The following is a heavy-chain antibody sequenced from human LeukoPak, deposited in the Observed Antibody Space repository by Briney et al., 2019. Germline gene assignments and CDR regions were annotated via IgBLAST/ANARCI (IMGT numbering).Heavy chain of an antibody. D-gene: IGHD3-3*01. V-gene: IGHV3-21*01. Sequence: GGSLRLSCAASGFTFSSYSMNWVRQAPGKGLEWVSSISSSSSYIYYADSVKGRFTISRDNAKNSLYLQMNSLRAEDPAVYYCARAYYDFWSAPYYYYYMDVWGKGTTVTVSS. CDR3: ARAYYDFWSAPYYYYYMDV. CDR2: ISSSSSYI. J-gene: IGHJ6*03. CDR1: GFTFSSYS.